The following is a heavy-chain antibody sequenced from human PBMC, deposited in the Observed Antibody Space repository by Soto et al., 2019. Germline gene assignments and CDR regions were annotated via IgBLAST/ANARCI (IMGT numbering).Heavy chain of an antibody. V-gene: IGHV3-23*01. D-gene: IGHD1-26*01. CDR2: VTDSGGKT. CDR3: AKGFIVAATTPEFDY. CDR1: GFTFTTYA. Sequence: EVQLLESGGGLVQPGGSLRLSCAASGFTFTTYAMSWVRQAPGKGLEWVSGVTDSGGKTYYADSVKGRFTICRDNSKNTLYLQMNSLRAEDTAVYYCAKGFIVAATTPEFDYWGQGTLVTVSS. J-gene: IGHJ4*02.